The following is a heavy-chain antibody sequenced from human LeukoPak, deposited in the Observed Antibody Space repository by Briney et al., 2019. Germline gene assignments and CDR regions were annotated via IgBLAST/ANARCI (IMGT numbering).Heavy chain of an antibody. Sequence: GSLRLSCAASGFTFSSYAMSWVRQAPGKGLEWVSAISGSGGSTYYADSVKGRFTISRDNSKNTLYLQMNSLRAEDTAVYYCAKDFGDWYDSSGYYYYLDYWGQGTLVTVSS. V-gene: IGHV3-23*01. CDR1: GFTFSSYA. D-gene: IGHD3-22*01. CDR2: ISGSGGST. CDR3: AKDFGDWYDSSGYYYYLDY. J-gene: IGHJ4*02.